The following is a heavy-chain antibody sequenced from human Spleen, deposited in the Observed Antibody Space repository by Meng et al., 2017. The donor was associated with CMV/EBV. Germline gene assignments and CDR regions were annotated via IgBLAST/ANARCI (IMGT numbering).Heavy chain of an antibody. Sequence: GGSLRLTCAASGFTFSSYSMNWVRQAPGKGLEWVSSISSSSRYIYYADSVKGRFTISRDNAKNSLYLQMNSLRAEDTAVYYCARESRGGPAAIAYWGQGTLVTVSS. CDR1: GFTFSSYS. CDR3: ARESRGGPAAIAY. D-gene: IGHD2-2*02. CDR2: ISSSSRYI. V-gene: IGHV3-21*01. J-gene: IGHJ4*02.